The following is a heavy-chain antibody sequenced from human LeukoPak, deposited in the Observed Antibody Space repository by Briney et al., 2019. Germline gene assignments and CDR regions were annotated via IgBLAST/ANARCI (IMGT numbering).Heavy chain of an antibody. CDR3: ARNRLRYFDWLQSGIIDAFDI. Sequence: PSQTLSLTCTVSGGSISSGGYYWSWIRQHPGKGLEWIGYIYYSGSTNYNPSLKSRVTISVDTSKNQFSLKLSSVTAADTAVYYCARNRLRYFDWLQSGIIDAFDIWGQGTMVTVSS. CDR1: GGSISSGGYY. CDR2: IYYSGST. D-gene: IGHD3-9*01. V-gene: IGHV4-61*08. J-gene: IGHJ3*02.